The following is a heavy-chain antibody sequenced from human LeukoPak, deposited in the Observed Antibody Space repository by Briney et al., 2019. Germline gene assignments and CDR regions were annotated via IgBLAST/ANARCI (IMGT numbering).Heavy chain of an antibody. CDR1: GYTFTGYY. CDR2: INPNSGGT. D-gene: IGHD2-15*01. CDR3: ARGYCSGGSCYYYFDY. Sequence: ASVKVSCKASGYTFTGYYMHRVRQAPGQGLEWMGWINPNSGGTNYAQKLQGRVTMTRDTSISTAYMELSRLRSDDTAVYYCARGYCSGGSCYYYFDYWGQGTLVTVSS. V-gene: IGHV1-2*02. J-gene: IGHJ4*02.